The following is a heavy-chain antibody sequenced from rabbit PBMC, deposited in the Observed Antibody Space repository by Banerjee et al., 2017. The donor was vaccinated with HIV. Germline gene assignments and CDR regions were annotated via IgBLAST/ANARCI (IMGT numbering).Heavy chain of an antibody. D-gene: IGHD3-1*01. CDR1: GIDFSTYG. CDR3: ARGSPTWLDI. V-gene: IGHV1S44*01. Sequence: QSLEESGGDLVKPEGSLTLTCTASGIDFSTYGITWVRQAPGKGLEYIGLISTTDVAYYSSWAKGRFTISKSSSTTVDLQMTSLTAADTATYFCARGSPTWLDIWGQGTLVTVS. CDR2: ISTTDVA. J-gene: IGHJ3*01.